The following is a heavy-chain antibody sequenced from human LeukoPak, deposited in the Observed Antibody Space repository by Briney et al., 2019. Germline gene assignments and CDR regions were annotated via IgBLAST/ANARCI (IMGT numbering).Heavy chain of an antibody. CDR1: GGSISSYY. CDR3: ARSPSRGIVVVPAAIVAFDI. Sequence: SETLSLTCTVSGGSISSYYWSWIRQPPGKGLEWIGYIYYSGSTNYNPSLKSRVTISVDTSENQFSLKLSSVTAADTAVYYCARSPSRGIVVVPAAIVAFDIWGQGTMVTVSS. D-gene: IGHD2-2*02. V-gene: IGHV4-59*01. CDR2: IYYSGST. J-gene: IGHJ3*02.